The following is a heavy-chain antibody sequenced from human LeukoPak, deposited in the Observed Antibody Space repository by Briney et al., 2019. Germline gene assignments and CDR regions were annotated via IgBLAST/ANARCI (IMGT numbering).Heavy chain of an antibody. CDR3: ARKFLVYDEYYFDH. CDR2: ISSSSYI. J-gene: IGHJ4*02. Sequence: GGSLRLSCAASGFTFSSYSMNWVRQAPGKGLEWVSSISSSSYIYYADSVKGRFTISRDNAKNSLYLQMNSLRAEDTAVYYCARKFLVYDEYYFDHWGQGTLVTVSS. D-gene: IGHD3-3*01. CDR1: GFTFSSYS. V-gene: IGHV3-21*01.